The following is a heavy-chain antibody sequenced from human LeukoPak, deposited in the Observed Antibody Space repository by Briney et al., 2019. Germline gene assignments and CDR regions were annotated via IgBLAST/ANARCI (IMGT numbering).Heavy chain of an antibody. D-gene: IGHD6-13*01. CDR3: ARAGTGYSSSWYIDY. CDR1: GFTFSSYS. V-gene: IGHV3-21*01. Sequence: PGGSLRLSCAASGFTFSSYSMNWVRQAPGKGLEWVSSISSSSYIYYADSVKGRFTISRDKAKNSLYLQMNSLRAEDTAVYYCARAGTGYSSSWYIDYWGQGTLVTVS. CDR2: ISSSSYI. J-gene: IGHJ4*02.